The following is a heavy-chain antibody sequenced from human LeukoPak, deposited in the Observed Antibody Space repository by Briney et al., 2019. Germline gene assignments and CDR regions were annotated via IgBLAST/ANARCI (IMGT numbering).Heavy chain of an antibody. CDR1: GDSISSSNW. D-gene: IGHD6-19*01. CDR2: IYHSGST. J-gene: IGHJ3*02. Sequence: SETLSLTCAVSGDSISSSNWWTGVRQPPWEDLVWDGEIYHSGSTNYNPSLKSRVTISVDKSKNQFSLKLSSVTAADTAVYYCATSAVAGTGYAFDIWGQGTMVTVSS. V-gene: IGHV4-4*02. CDR3: ATSAVAGTGYAFDI.